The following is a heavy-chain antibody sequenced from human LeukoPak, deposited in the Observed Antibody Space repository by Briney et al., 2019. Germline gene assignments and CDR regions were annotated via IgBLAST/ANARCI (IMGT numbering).Heavy chain of an antibody. D-gene: IGHD3-10*01. V-gene: IGHV1-18*04. Sequence: ASVNVSCKASGYTFTSYGISWVRQAPGQGLEWMGWISAYNGNTNYAQKLQGRVTMTTDTSTSTAYMELRSLRSDDTAVYYCARSNVLLWFGSWGDYWGQGTLVTVSS. CDR1: GYTFTSYG. J-gene: IGHJ4*02. CDR2: ISAYNGNT. CDR3: ARSNVLLWFGSWGDY.